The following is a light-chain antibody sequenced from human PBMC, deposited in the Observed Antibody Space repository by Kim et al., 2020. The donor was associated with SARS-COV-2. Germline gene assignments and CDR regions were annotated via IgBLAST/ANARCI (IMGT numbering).Light chain of an antibody. J-gene: IGKJ2*01. Sequence: RPTINCKPRQGVLYSYNNQYYLAWYQQKPGQPPKLLIYWASTRECGVPDRFSGSGSGTDFTLTISSLQAEDVAVYYCQQYYSTPYTFGQGTKLEI. CDR3: QQYYSTPYT. CDR1: QGVLYSYNNQYY. CDR2: WAS. V-gene: IGKV4-1*01.